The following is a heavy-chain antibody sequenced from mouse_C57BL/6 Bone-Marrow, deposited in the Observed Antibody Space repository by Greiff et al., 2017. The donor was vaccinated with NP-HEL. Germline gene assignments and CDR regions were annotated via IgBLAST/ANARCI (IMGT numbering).Heavy chain of an antibody. Sequence: EVKVVESGGGLVQPKGSLKLSCAASGFSFNTYAMNWVRQAPGKGLEWVARIRSKSNNYATYYADSLKDRFTITREDSESMLYMQMNNLKTEDTAMYYCVRQGYDGYYLDYWGQGTTLTVSS. V-gene: IGHV10-1*01. J-gene: IGHJ2*01. D-gene: IGHD2-3*01. CDR1: GFSFNTYA. CDR3: VRQGYDGYYLDY. CDR2: IRSKSNNYAT.